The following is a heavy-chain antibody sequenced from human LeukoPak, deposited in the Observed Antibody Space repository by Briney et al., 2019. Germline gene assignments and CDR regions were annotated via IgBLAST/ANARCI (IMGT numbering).Heavy chain of an antibody. CDR1: GFTFDDYG. J-gene: IGHJ6*03. CDR2: INWNGGST. CDR3: ARDTYYYDSSGYYLYYYYYYMDV. V-gene: IGHV3-20*04. D-gene: IGHD3-22*01. Sequence: PGGSLRLSCAASGFTFDDYGMSWVRQAPGKGLEWVSGINWNGGSTGYADSVKGRFTISRDNAKNSLYLQMNSLRAEDTAVYYCARDTYYYDSSGYYLYYYYYYMDVWGKGTTVTVSS.